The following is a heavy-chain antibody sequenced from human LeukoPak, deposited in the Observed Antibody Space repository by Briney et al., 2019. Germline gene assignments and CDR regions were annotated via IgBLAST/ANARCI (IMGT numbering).Heavy chain of an antibody. D-gene: IGHD1-26*01. J-gene: IGHJ3*02. CDR2: NNGDGSST. CDR3: ARGGSPPEALGDTFDI. CDR1: GFTISSYW. V-gene: IGHV3-74*01. Sequence: GGSLRLSCAASGFTISSYWMHWVRQAPGKGLVRVSRNNGDGSSTISADSVKGRFTISRDYAKNTLYLQMNSLGVDDTAVYYCARGGSPPEALGDTFDIWGQGTMVTVSS.